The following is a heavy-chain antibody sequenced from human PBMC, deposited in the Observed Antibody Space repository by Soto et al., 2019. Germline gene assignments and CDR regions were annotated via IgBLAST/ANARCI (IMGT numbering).Heavy chain of an antibody. CDR1: GFSINTYW. V-gene: IGHV3-7*01. CDR3: AAWDISNI. D-gene: IGHD2-15*01. Sequence: GSLRLSCSGFGFSINTYWMNWIRRTPGKGLEWVANINPEGNAKTYVDPVKGRFIVSRDNTRNSLDLQMNSLRVEDSAVYFCAAWDISNIWGQGILVTVSS. J-gene: IGHJ4*02. CDR2: INPEGNAK.